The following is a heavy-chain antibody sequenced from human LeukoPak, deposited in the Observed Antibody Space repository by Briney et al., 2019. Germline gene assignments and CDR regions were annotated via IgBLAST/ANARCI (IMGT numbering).Heavy chain of an antibody. CDR3: AKGDHYDILTGSSPGFDY. J-gene: IGHJ4*02. D-gene: IGHD3-9*01. V-gene: IGHV3-9*01. CDR1: GFTFDDNA. CDR2: ISWNSGSI. Sequence: GGSLRLSCAASGFTFDDNAMHWDRQAPGKGLEWVSGISWNSGSIGYADSVKGRFTISRDNAKNSLYLQMNSLRAEDTALYYCAKGDHYDILTGSSPGFDYWGQGTLVTVSS.